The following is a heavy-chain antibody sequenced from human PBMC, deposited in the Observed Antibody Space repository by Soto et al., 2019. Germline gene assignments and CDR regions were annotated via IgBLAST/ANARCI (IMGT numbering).Heavy chain of an antibody. D-gene: IGHD3-22*01. V-gene: IGHV4-30-4*01. CDR3: AREPYDITGNRIDS. CDR1: GGSISGDYY. CDR2: VDHTGST. Sequence: SETLSLTCPVSGGSISGDYYWNWIRPAPGKGLEWICYVDHTGSTYHNPSLKSRGSISVDTSNNQFSLKLSSVTAADTAVYFCAREPYDITGNRIDSWGQGIPGTVSS. J-gene: IGHJ5*01.